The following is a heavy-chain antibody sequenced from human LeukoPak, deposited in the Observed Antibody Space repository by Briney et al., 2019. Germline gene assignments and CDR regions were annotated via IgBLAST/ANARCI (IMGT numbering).Heavy chain of an antibody. CDR3: ARGRGYNAIEI. CDR1: GGSFSGYY. CDR2: INHSGST. D-gene: IGHD5-18*01. Sequence: PSETLSLTCAVYGGSFSGYYWSWIRQPPGKGLEWIGEINHSGSTNYNPPLKSRVTISVDTSKNQFSLKLSSVTAADTAVYSCARGRGYNAIEIWGQGAMVTVSS. V-gene: IGHV4-34*01. J-gene: IGHJ3*02.